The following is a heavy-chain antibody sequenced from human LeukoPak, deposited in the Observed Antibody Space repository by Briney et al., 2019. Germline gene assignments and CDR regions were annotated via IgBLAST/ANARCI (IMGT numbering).Heavy chain of an antibody. J-gene: IGHJ4*02. V-gene: IGHV5-51*01. CDR3: ARRSSSGGYYFDY. CDR1: GYSFSSYW. CDR2: IYPGDSDI. Sequence: GESLRISCKGSGYSFSSYWIGWVRQMPGKGPEWMVIIYPGDSDIKYRPSFEGQVTISADKSNSTAYLQWSSLKASDTAMYYCARRSSSGGYYFDYWGQGTLVTVSS. D-gene: IGHD3-16*01.